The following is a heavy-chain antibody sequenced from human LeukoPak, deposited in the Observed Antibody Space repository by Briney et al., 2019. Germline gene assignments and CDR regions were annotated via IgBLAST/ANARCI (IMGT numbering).Heavy chain of an antibody. CDR2: INPNSGGT. CDR1: GYTFTGYY. V-gene: IGHV1-2*06. Sequence: ASVKVSCKASGYTFTGYYMHWVRQAPGQGLEWMGRINPNSGGTNYAQKFQGRVTMTRDTSISTAYMELSRLRSDDTAVYYCARDGGTIFGVVIIRAFDIWGQGTMVTVSS. CDR3: ARDGGTIFGVVIIRAFDI. J-gene: IGHJ3*02. D-gene: IGHD3-3*01.